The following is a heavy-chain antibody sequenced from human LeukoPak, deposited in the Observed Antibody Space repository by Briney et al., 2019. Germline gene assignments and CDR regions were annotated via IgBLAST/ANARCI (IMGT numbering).Heavy chain of an antibody. CDR2: ISGSGGST. CDR3: AKDLKFGGNSGLLYDY. V-gene: IGHV3-23*01. J-gene: IGHJ4*02. CDR1: GFTFSSYA. Sequence: GGSLRLSCAASGFTFSSYAMSWVRQAPGKGLEWVSAISGSGGSTYYADSVKGRFTISRDNSKNTLNLQMNSLRAEDTAVYYCAKDLKFGGNSGLLYDYWGQGTLVTVSS. D-gene: IGHD4-23*01.